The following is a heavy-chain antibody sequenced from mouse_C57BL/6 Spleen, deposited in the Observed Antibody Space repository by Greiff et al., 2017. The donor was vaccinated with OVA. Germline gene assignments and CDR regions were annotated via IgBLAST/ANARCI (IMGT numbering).Heavy chain of an antibody. CDR2: IYPGDGDT. Sequence: QVHVKQSGAELVKPGASVKISCKASGYAFSSYWMNWVKQRPGKGLEWIGQIYPGDGDTNYNGKFKGKATLTADKSSSTAYMQLSSLTSEDSAVYFCARDYGSNAWFAYWGQGTLVTVSA. D-gene: IGHD1-1*01. V-gene: IGHV1-80*01. J-gene: IGHJ3*01. CDR3: ARDYGSNAWFAY. CDR1: GYAFSSYW.